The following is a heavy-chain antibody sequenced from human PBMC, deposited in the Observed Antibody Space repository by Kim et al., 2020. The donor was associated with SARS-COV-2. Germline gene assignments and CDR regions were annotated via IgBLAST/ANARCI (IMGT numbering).Heavy chain of an antibody. D-gene: IGHD2-2*01. CDR2: IIPILGIA. V-gene: IGHV1-69*04. CDR3: ARDRAGLACSSTSCYSREPYYYYYMDV. J-gene: IGHJ6*03. Sequence: SVKVSCKASGGTFSSYAISWVRQAPGQGLEWMGRIIPILGIANYAQKFQGRVTITADKSTSTAYMELSSLRSEDTAVYYCARDRAGLACSSTSCYSREPYYYYYMDVWGKGTTGTVSS. CDR1: GGTFSSYA.